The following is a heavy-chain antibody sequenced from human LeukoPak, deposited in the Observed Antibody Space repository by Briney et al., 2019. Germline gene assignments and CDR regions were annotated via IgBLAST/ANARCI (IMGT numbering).Heavy chain of an antibody. CDR3: AREIFNGFDI. V-gene: IGHV3-30-3*01. J-gene: IGHJ3*02. CDR1: GLTFRSYA. Sequence: GGSLRLSCAGSGLTFRSYAMHWVRQAPGKGLEWVAVISYDGSNKDYADSVKGRFTISRDNSKNTLYLQMNSLRAEDTAFYYCAREIFNGFDIWGQGTMVTVSS. CDR2: ISYDGSNK.